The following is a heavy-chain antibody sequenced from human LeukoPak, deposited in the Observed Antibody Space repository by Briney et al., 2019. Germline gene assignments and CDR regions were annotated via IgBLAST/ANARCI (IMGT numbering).Heavy chain of an antibody. D-gene: IGHD2-2*02. CDR3: ARLLYADY. CDR2: IYYSGST. J-gene: IGHJ4*02. V-gene: IGHV4-59*12. CDR1: GGSISSYY. Sequence: ASETLSVNCTVSGGSISSYYWSWIRQPPGKGLEWIGYIYYSGSTNYNPSLKSRVTISVDTSKNQFSLKLSSVTAADTAVYYCARLLYADYWGQGTLVTVSS.